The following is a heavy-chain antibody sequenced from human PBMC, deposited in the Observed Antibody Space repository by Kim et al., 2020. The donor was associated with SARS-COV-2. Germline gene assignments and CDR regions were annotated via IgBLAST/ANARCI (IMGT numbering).Heavy chain of an antibody. J-gene: IGHJ6*02. CDR3: ARQLIYCSSTSCYDNYYYYGMDV. CDR2: IYYSGST. V-gene: IGHV4-59*08. D-gene: IGHD2-2*01. CDR1: GSSISSYY. Sequence: SETLSLTCTVSGSSISSYYWSWIRQPPGNGLEWIGYIYYSGSTNYNPSLKSRVTISVDTSKNQFSLKLSSVTAADTAVYYCARQLIYCSSTSCYDNYYYYGMDVWGQGTTVTVSS.